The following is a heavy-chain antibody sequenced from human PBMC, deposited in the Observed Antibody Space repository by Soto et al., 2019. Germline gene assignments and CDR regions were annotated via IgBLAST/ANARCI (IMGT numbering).Heavy chain of an antibody. V-gene: IGHV3-15*07. Sequence: GGSLRLCCAASGFTFSNAWMNWVRQAPGKGLEWVGRIKSKTDGGTTDYAAPVKGRFTISRDDSKNTLYLQMNSLKTEDTAVYYCTTKGQDILTGYYSGLSDYWGQGTLVTVSS. D-gene: IGHD3-9*01. CDR3: TTKGQDILTGYYSGLSDY. CDR1: GFTFSNAW. CDR2: IKSKTDGGTT. J-gene: IGHJ4*02.